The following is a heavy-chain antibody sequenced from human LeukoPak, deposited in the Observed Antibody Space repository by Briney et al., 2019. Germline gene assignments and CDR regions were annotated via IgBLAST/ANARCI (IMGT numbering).Heavy chain of an antibody. CDR1: GYTFTSFG. CDR2: ISARNGNI. Sequence: ASVTVSCKASGYTFTSFGISWLRQAPGQGLEWMGWISARNGNINYAQKFQGRVTMTTDTSTSTAYMELRSLRSDDTAVYYCARDNGGAYYFDTSAYYHNDAFDIWGQGTMVTVSS. D-gene: IGHD3-22*01. J-gene: IGHJ3*02. CDR3: ARDNGGAYYFDTSAYYHNDAFDI. V-gene: IGHV1-18*01.